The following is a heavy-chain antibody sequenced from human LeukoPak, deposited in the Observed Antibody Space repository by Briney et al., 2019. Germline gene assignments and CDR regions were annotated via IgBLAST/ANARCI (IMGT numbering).Heavy chain of an antibody. CDR1: GFTFSSYW. CDR3: ARDRGTMVRGVWVFDY. D-gene: IGHD3-10*01. J-gene: IGHJ4*02. CDR2: IKQDGSEK. Sequence: GGSLRLSCAASGFTFSSYWMSWVRQAPGKGLEWVANIKQDGSEKYYVDSVKGRFTISRDNAKNSLYLQMNSLRAEDTAVYYCARDRGTMVRGVWVFDYWGQGTLVTVSS. V-gene: IGHV3-7*01.